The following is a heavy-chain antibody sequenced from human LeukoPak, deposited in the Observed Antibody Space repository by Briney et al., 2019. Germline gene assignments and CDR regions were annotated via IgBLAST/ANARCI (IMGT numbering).Heavy chain of an antibody. J-gene: IGHJ4*02. CDR2: INPNSGGT. V-gene: IGHV1-2*02. CDR1: GYTFTSYY. CDR3: ARDRRYYDSSGYENY. D-gene: IGHD3-22*01. Sequence: GASVNVSCKTSGYTFTSYYMHWVRQAPGQGLEWMGWINPNSGGTNYAQKFQGRVTMTRDTSISTAYTELSRLRSDDTAVYYCARDRRYYDSSGYENYWGQGTLVTVSS.